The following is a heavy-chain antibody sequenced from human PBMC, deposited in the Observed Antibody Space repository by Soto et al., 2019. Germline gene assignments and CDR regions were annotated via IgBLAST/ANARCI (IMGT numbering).Heavy chain of an antibody. CDR2: IGGEAVST. D-gene: IGHD1-26*01. J-gene: IGHJ3*02. Sequence: ESGGGLVRLGGSLRLSCEASGFIFSNYAMSWVRQGPGKGLEWVSVIGGEAVSTNCADSVKGRCTVSRDNSKNTVYLQLDSLRDDDTAVYYCVKDSTSFNGIYDPFDIWGQGTMVTVSS. CDR1: GFIFSNYA. CDR3: VKDSTSFNGIYDPFDI. V-gene: IGHV3-23*01.